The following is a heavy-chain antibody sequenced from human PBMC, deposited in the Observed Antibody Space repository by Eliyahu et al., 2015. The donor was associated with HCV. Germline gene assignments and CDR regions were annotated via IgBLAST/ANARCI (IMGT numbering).Heavy chain of an antibody. D-gene: IGHD2-2*01. CDR2: ISSSVSHI. V-gene: IGHV3-21*01. Sequence: EVQLVESGGGLVKPGGSLRLSCAASGFTFSSYSMTWVRQAPGKGLEWVSSISSSVSHIYYADSVKGRFTISRDNAKNSLYLQMNSLRAEDTAVYYCARGVLVPAVYYYYMDVWGKGTTVTVSS. J-gene: IGHJ6*03. CDR1: GFTFSSYS. CDR3: ARGVLVPAVYYYYMDV.